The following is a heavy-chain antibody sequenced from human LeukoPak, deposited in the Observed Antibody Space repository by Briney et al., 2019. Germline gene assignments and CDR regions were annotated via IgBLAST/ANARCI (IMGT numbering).Heavy chain of an antibody. CDR1: GFTFSSYW. CDR2: INSDGSST. Sequence: GGSLRLSCAASGFTFSSYWMHWVRQAPGKGLVWVSRINSDGSSTSYADSVKGRFTISRDNAKNTLYLQMNSLRAEDTAVYYCASDTRGYSYGRLDWGQGTLVTVSS. D-gene: IGHD5-18*01. J-gene: IGHJ4*02. V-gene: IGHV3-74*01. CDR3: ASDTRGYSYGRLD.